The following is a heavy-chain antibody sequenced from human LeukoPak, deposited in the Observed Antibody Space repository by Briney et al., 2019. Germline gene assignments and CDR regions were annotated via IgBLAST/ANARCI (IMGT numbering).Heavy chain of an antibody. CDR1: GGSISSSSYY. D-gene: IGHD3-10*01. J-gene: IGHJ4*02. V-gene: IGHV4-39*07. CDR2: IYHSGST. CDR3: AREGRPGSRYFDY. Sequence: SETLSLTCTVSGGSISSSSYYWGWIRQPPGKGLEWIGSIYHSGSTYYNPSLKSRVTISVDRSKNQFSLKLSSVTAADTAVYYCAREGRPGSRYFDYWGQGTLVTVSS.